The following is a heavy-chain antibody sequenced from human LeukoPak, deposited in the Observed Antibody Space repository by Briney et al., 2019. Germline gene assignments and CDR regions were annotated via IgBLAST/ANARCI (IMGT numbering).Heavy chain of an antibody. CDR3: ARDRDLKQWLVPVVSNYFDY. D-gene: IGHD6-19*01. CDR2: INPSGGST. V-gene: IGHV1-46*01. J-gene: IGHJ4*02. CDR1: GYTFTSYY. Sequence: ASVKVSCKASGYTFTSYYMHWVRQAPGQGLEWMGIINPSGGSTSYAQKFQGRVTMTKDTSTSTVYMELSSLRSEDTAVYYCARDRDLKQWLVPVVSNYFDYWGQGTLVTVSS.